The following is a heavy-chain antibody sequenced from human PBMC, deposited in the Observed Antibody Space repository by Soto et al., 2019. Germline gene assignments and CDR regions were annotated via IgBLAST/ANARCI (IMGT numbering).Heavy chain of an antibody. CDR3: ARLYCDSKTCYYVFDM. Sequence: GGSLRLSCAASGFTFRNYWMHWVRQAPGKGLAWVSRINSDGSVINYADSVRGRFTISRDNAKNTLHLQMNSLRAEDTAVYFCARLYCDSKTCYYVFDMWGLGTMVTVSS. D-gene: IGHD2-2*01. J-gene: IGHJ3*02. V-gene: IGHV3-74*01. CDR2: INSDGSVI. CDR1: GFTFRNYW.